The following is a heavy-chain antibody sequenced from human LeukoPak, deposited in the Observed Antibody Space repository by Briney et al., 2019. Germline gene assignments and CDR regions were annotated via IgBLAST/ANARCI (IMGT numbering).Heavy chain of an antibody. Sequence: PGGSLRLSCAASGFTFSSYSMNWVRQAPGKGLEWVSSISSSSSYIYYADSVKGRFPISRDNAKNSLYLQMNSLRAEDTAVYYCARVPSMATVDYWGQGTLVTVSS. CDR3: ARVPSMATVDY. V-gene: IGHV3-21*01. J-gene: IGHJ4*02. D-gene: IGHD5-24*01. CDR1: GFTFSSYS. CDR2: ISSSSSYI.